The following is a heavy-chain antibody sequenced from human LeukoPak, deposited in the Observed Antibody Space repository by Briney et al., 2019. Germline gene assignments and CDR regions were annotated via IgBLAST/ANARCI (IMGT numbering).Heavy chain of an antibody. J-gene: IGHJ6*03. Sequence: SVKVSCKASGGTFSSYAISWVRQAPGQGLEWRGGIIPIFGTANYAQKFQGRVTITADESTSTAYMELSSLRSEDTAVYYCARDGSGTDYYYMDVWGKGTTVTVSS. CDR1: GGTFSSYA. CDR2: IIPIFGTA. D-gene: IGHD1-1*01. V-gene: IGHV1-69*13. CDR3: ARDGSGTDYYYMDV.